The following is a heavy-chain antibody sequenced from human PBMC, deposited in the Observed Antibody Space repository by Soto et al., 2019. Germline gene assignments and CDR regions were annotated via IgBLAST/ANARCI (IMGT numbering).Heavy chain of an antibody. CDR1: GFTFSSYA. CDR3: EKGLTFVRGKNPNWFDT. Sequence: GSLRLSCAASGFTFSSYAVSWVRQAPWKGLEWVSALSGSGGRTYYAEYVKGRFTIYRANSKNTLYMQLNRLRADDTAVYYCEKGLTFVRGKNPNWFDTWGQGTLVTVSS. D-gene: IGHD3-10*01. J-gene: IGHJ5*02. CDR2: LSGSGGRT. V-gene: IGHV3-23*01.